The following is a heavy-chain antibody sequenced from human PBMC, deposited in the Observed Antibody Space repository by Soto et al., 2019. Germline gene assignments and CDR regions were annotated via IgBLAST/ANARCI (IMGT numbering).Heavy chain of an antibody. CDR3: AKSRDAYNFYFYYGMDV. V-gene: IGHV3-30*18. J-gene: IGHJ6*02. CDR2: ILYDGSNK. D-gene: IGHD2-2*01. Sequence: GGSLRLSCAASGFTFSNYGMHLFRQAPSKGLEWVALILYDGSNKYYADSVKGRFTISRDNSKNTLYLQVSSLRAEDTAVYYCAKSRDAYNFYFYYGMDVWGQGTTVTRLL. CDR1: GFTFSNYG.